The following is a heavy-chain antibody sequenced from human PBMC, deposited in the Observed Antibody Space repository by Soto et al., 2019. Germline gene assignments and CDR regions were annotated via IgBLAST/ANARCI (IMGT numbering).Heavy chain of an antibody. Sequence: QVQLQESGPGLVKPSQTLSLTCIVSGGSISSGAHYWSWIRQHPGKGLEWIGYIYHSGSTYYNPSLESRLSISVDTSKNQFSLRLSSVTAADTAVYYCARGRSGLNAESFDFWGQGTLVTVSS. V-gene: IGHV4-31*03. CDR1: GGSISSGAHY. CDR3: ARGRSGLNAESFDF. D-gene: IGHD1-26*01. CDR2: IYHSGST. J-gene: IGHJ4*02.